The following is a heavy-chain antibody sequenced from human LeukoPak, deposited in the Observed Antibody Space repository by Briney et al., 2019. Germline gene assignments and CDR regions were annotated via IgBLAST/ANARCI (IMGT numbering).Heavy chain of an antibody. V-gene: IGHV3-21*01. CDR3: ARDKDYSYGYFDY. CDR2: ISSSSSYI. Sequence: SGGSLRPSCAASGFTFSSYSMNWVRQAPGKGLEWVSSISSSSSYIYYADSVKGRFTISRDNAKNSLYLQMNSLRAEDTAVYYCARDKDYSYGYFDYWGQGTLVTVSS. J-gene: IGHJ4*02. D-gene: IGHD5-18*01. CDR1: GFTFSSYS.